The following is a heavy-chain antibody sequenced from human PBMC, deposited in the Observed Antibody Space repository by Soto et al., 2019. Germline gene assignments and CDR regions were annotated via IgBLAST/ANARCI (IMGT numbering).Heavy chain of an antibody. V-gene: IGHV4-39*01. CDR2: ISYSGST. CDR1: GGSISSNSYY. CDR3: ASSFEVQLWLRGCYFDL. Sequence: QLQLQESGPGLVTPSETLSLTCTVSGGSISSNSYYWVWIRQPPGQGLVLYGTISYSGSTYYNPSLKIRVTISLDTSKNQFPLNRSSVTAADTSVYYRASSFEVQLWLRGCYFDLSFRGTMVTVSS. J-gene: IGHJ2*01. D-gene: IGHD5-18*01.